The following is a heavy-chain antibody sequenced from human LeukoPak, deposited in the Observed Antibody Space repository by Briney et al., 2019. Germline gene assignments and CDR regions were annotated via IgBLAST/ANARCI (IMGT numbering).Heavy chain of an antibody. V-gene: IGHV3-23*01. Sequence: GSLRLSCAASGFTFSSYAMSWVRQAPGKGLEWVSAMSGSGGSTYYADSVKGRFTISRDNSKNTMYLQMSSLRADDTAISYCAKAYCSGTNCHSYGMHVWGQGTTVTVSS. J-gene: IGHJ6*02. CDR2: MSGSGGST. CDR3: AKAYCSGTNCHSYGMHV. D-gene: IGHD2-15*01. CDR1: GFTFSSYA.